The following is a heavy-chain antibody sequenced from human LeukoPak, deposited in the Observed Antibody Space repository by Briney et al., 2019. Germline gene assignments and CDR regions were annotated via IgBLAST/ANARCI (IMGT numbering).Heavy chain of an antibody. CDR2: FDPEDGET. CDR3: ATFKEVYDSSGFY. Sequence: ASVKVSCKVSGYTLTELSMHWVRQAPGKGLEWMGGFDPEDGETIYAQKFQGRVTMTEDTSTDTAYMELSSLRSEDTAVHYCATFKEVYDSSGFYWGQGTLVTVSS. V-gene: IGHV1-24*01. D-gene: IGHD3-22*01. J-gene: IGHJ4*02. CDR1: GYTLTELS.